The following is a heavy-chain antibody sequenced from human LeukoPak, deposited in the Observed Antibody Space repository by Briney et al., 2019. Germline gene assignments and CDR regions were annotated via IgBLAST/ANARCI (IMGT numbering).Heavy chain of an antibody. D-gene: IGHD3-3*01. CDR3: AKRGSGYHDDY. J-gene: IGHJ4*02. Sequence: GGSLRLSCAASGFTFSSYGMSWVRQAPGKGLEWVSTIGGSGVTTYYADSVKGRFTISRDNSKNTLYLQMSSLRAEDTAVYYCAKRGSGYHDDYWGQGALATVSS. CDR2: IGGSGVTT. CDR1: GFTFSSYG. V-gene: IGHV3-23*01.